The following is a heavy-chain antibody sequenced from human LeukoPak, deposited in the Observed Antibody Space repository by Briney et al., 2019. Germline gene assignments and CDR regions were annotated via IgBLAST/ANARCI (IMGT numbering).Heavy chain of an antibody. CDR3: ARSPNSGYDPFDY. CDR2: IYYSGST. CDR1: GGSISSSSYY. Sequence: SQTLSLTCTVSGGSISSSSYYWGWIRQPPGKGLEWIGSIYYSGSTYYNPSLKSRVTISVDTSKNQFSLKLSSVTAADTAVYYCARSPNSGYDPFDYWGQGTLVTVSS. J-gene: IGHJ4*02. V-gene: IGHV4-39*01. D-gene: IGHD5-12*01.